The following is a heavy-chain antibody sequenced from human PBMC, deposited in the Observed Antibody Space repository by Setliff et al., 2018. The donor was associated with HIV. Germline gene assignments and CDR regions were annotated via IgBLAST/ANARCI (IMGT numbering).Heavy chain of an antibody. J-gene: IGHJ5*02. D-gene: IGHD3-10*01. V-gene: IGHV4-34*01. CDR2: INHSGST. CDR1: GGSLSGYY. CDR3: ARGRMGYYGSGSYLP. Sequence: SETLSLTCAVYGGSLSGYYWSWIRQPPGKGLEWFGEINHSGSTNYNPSLKSRVTISVDTSKNQFSLKLSSATAADTAVYYCARGRMGYYGSGSYLPWGQGTLVTVSS.